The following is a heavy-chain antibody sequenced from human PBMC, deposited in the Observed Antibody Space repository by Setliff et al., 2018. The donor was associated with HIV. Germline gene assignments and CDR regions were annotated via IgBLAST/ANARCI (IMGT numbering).Heavy chain of an antibody. CDR2: IYYHGST. D-gene: IGHD3-16*01. Sequence: ETLSLTCAVYGGSFSAYYWGWIRQPPGKGLEWIGTIYYHGSTYYNPSLKSRVTISIDTSKNQFSLQLTSVTAADTAVYYCVNPSGAMGDFDSWGQGTLVTVSS. J-gene: IGHJ4*02. CDR3: VNPSGAMGDFDS. V-gene: IGHV4-34*01. CDR1: GGSFSAYY.